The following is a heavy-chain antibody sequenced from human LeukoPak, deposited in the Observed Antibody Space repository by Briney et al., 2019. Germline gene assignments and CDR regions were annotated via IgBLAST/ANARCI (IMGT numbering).Heavy chain of an antibody. CDR1: GGSFSGYY. V-gene: IGHV4-39*01. D-gene: IGHD5-12*01. CDR2: IYYSGST. CDR3: ARQDSGYVGELDWFDP. J-gene: IGHJ5*02. Sequence: PSETLSLTCAVYGGSFSGYYWGWIRQPPGKGLEWIGSIYYSGSTYYNPSLKSRVTISVDTSKNQFSLKLSSVTAADTAVYYCARQDSGYVGELDWFDPWGQGTLVTVSS.